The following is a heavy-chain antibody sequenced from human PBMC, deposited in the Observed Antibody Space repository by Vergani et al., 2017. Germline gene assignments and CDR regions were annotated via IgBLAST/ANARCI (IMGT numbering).Heavy chain of an antibody. V-gene: IGHV1-2*02. J-gene: IGHJ5*01. D-gene: IGHD1-26*01. CDR3: AHSWNFGRRDWFDS. Sequence: VQLVQSGAEVKKPGGSMKVSCQASESTFSDYNIHWVRQAPGQGLQWMGWISPKTGDTDYLQRFQDRVTITRDASTKTVYLKMTRLTSDDTAIYYCAHSWNFGRRDWFDSWGPGTLVTVSS. CDR1: ESTFSDYN. CDR2: ISPKTGDT.